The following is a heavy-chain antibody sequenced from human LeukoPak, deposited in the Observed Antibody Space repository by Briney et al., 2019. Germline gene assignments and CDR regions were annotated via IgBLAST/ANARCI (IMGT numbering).Heavy chain of an antibody. J-gene: IGHJ4*02. V-gene: IGHV3-21*01. CDR1: GFTFSNFN. CDR2: ISSSGYSI. CDR3: ARDFSSGSYYGDYFFDY. D-gene: IGHD1-26*01. Sequence: GGSLRLSCAASGFTFSNFNMNWVRQAPGKGLEWVSCISSSGYSIYYADSVKGRFTISRDNAKNSLYLQMNSLRAEDTAVYYCARDFSSGSYYGDYFFDYWGQGTLVTVSS.